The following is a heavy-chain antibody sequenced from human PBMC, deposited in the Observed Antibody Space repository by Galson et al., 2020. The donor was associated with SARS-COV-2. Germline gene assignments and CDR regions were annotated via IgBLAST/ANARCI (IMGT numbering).Heavy chain of an antibody. CDR1: GGSINSGSFC. CDR2: MYYRGTS. Sequence: SETLSLTCTVSGGSINSGSFCWSRQRPHTGPGLEWIGYMYYRGTSYYNPSLKRRLTTSADTTKNQYPLRRSSVTGADTAVYYCARSGGYSYDALDFWGEGTMVTFSS. V-gene: IGHV4-31*03. CDR3: ARSGGYSYDALDF. D-gene: IGHD5-18*01. J-gene: IGHJ3*01.